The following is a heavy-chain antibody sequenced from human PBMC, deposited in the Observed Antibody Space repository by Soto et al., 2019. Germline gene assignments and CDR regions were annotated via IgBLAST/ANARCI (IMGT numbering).Heavy chain of an antibody. Sequence: GGSLRLSCAASGFTFSSYWMSWVRQAPGKGLEWVANIKQDGSEKYYVDSVKGRFTISRDNAKNSLYLQMNSLRAEDTAVYYCAREGGNWNYEGWFDPWGQGTLVTVSS. J-gene: IGHJ5*02. CDR1: GFTFSSYW. CDR3: AREGGNWNYEGWFDP. CDR2: IKQDGSEK. D-gene: IGHD1-7*01. V-gene: IGHV3-7*01.